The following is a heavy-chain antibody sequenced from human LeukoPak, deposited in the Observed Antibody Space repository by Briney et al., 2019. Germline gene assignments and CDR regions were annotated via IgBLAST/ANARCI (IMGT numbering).Heavy chain of an antibody. CDR1: GGSISSYY. D-gene: IGHD3-9*01. V-gene: IGHV4-59*01. J-gene: IGHJ5*02. CDR3: ARGWAYYDILTGP. CDR2: IYYSGST. Sequence: SETLSLTCTVSGGSISSYYWSWIRQPPGKGLEWIGYIYYSGSTNYNPSLKSRVTISVDTSKNQFSLKLSSVTAADTAVYYCARGWAYYDILTGPWGQGTLVTVSS.